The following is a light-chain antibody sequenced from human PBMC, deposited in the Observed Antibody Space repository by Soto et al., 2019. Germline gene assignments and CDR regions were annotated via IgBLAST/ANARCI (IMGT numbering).Light chain of an antibody. V-gene: IGLV2-8*01. Sequence: QSALTQPPSASWSPGQSVTISCTGTRDDVGGYNYVSWFQQLPGKAPKLMIYEVYKRPTGVPARFSGSKSGNTASLTVSGHQAGEESIYYCSSYVTSNVVVFGGGTKLTVL. CDR2: EVY. CDR1: RDDVGGYNY. CDR3: SSYVTSNVVV. J-gene: IGLJ2*01.